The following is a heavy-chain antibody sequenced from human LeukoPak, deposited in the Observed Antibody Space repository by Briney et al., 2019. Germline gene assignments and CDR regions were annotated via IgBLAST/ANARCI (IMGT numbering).Heavy chain of an antibody. CDR1: GGSSSNYF. D-gene: IGHD1-14*01. CDR2: IHTSGTT. CDR3: ARDPAGHGRYFDY. V-gene: IGHV4-4*07. Sequence: SETLSLTCTVSGGSSSNYFCTWLRQSAGAGLECIGRIHTSGTTYYNPSLKSRVSMSVDTSKNEFSLRLNSVTAADTAVYYCARDPAGHGRYFDYWGQGALVTVSS. J-gene: IGHJ4*02.